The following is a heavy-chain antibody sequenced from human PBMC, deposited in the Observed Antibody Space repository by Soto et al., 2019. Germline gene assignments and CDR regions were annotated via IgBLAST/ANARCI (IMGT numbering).Heavy chain of an antibody. D-gene: IGHD3-10*01. CDR3: ARVEYISSSSYYYGSGSSYVFDY. Sequence: PLVTKSHRNTVSDGYIRDHCWRWIRKNTGKGLEWIGYIYYSGSTNYNPSLKSRVTISVDTSKNQFSLKLSSVTAADTAVYYCARVEYISSSSYYYGSGSSYVFDYLGQGTLVTVSS. V-gene: IGHV4-59*11. CDR2: IYYSGST. J-gene: IGHJ4*02. CDR1: DGYIRDHC.